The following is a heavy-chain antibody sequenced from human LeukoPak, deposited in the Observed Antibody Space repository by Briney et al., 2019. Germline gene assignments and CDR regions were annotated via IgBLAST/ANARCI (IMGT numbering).Heavy chain of an antibody. CDR2: IYNSVTT. D-gene: IGHD4-23*01. J-gene: IGHJ2*01. V-gene: IGHV4-59*08. CDR1: GGSISGYY. Sequence: PSETLSLTCTVSGGSISGYYWSWIRQLPGTGLEWLAYIYNSVTTNYNPSLKSRITISIDTSKNQFSLQLTSVTAADTAVYYCARLKKYGGNPTYYYFDLWGRGTLVTVSS. CDR3: ARLKKYGGNPTYYYFDL.